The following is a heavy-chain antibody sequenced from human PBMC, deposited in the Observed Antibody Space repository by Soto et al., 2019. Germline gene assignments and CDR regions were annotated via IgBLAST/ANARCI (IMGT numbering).Heavy chain of an antibody. Sequence: QVQLQESGPGLVKPSETLSLTCTVSGGSISSYYWSWIRQPPGKGLEWIGYIYYSGSTNYNPSLKSPVTISVDTSKNQFSLKLSSVTAADTAVYYCARVWGIGSWEYYYYYGMDVWGQGTTVTVSS. CDR3: ARVWGIGSWEYYYYYGMDV. D-gene: IGHD6-13*01. V-gene: IGHV4-59*01. CDR1: GGSISSYY. J-gene: IGHJ6*02. CDR2: IYYSGST.